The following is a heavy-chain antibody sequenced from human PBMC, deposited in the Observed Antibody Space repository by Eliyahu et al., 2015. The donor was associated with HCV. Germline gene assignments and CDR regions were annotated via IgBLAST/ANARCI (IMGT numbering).Heavy chain of an antibody. Sequence: EVQLVESGGGLVQPGRSLRLSCTASGFPFGXYAMSWVRQAPGKGLEWVGFIRSKAYGGTTEYAASVKGRFTISRDDSKSIAYLQMNSLKTEDTAVYYCTRGGQLWSLYWYFDLWGRGTLVTVSS. J-gene: IGHJ2*01. CDR1: GFPFGXYA. CDR3: TRGGQLWSLYWYFDL. D-gene: IGHD5-18*01. CDR2: IRSKAYGGTT. V-gene: IGHV3-49*04.